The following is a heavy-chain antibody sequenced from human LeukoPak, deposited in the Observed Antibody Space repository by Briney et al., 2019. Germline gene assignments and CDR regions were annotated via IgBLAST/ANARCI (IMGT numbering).Heavy chain of an antibody. V-gene: IGHV4-61*02. D-gene: IGHD6-6*01. CDR3: ARWDRSSLDY. Sequence: SETLSLTCTVSGGSISSGGYYWSWIRQPAGKGLEWIGRIYTSGSTNYNPSLKSRVTISVDTSKNQFSLKLSSVTAADTAVYYCARWDRSSLDYWGQGILVTVSS. CDR2: IYTSGST. CDR1: GGSISSGGYY. J-gene: IGHJ4*02.